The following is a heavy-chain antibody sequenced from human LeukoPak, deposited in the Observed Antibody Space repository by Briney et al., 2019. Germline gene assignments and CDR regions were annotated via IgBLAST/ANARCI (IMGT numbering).Heavy chain of an antibody. J-gene: IGHJ4*02. CDR1: GGSISSYY. CDR2: IYYSGST. CDR3: ARLVAYCSSTSCSFDY. Sequence: PSETLSLTCTVSGGSISSYYWSWIRQPPGKGLEWIGSIYYSGSTYYNPSLKSRVTISVDTSKNQFSLKLSSVTAADTAVYYCARLVAYCSSTSCSFDYWGQGTLVTVSS. D-gene: IGHD2-2*01. V-gene: IGHV4-59*05.